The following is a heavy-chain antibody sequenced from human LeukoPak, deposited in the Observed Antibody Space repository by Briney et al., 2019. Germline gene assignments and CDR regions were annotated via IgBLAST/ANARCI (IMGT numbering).Heavy chain of an antibody. V-gene: IGHV3-30*02. Sequence: TGGSLRLSCAASGFTFSSYGMHWVRQAPGKGLEWVAFIRYDGSNKYYADSVKGRFTISRDNSKNTLYLQMNSLRAEDTAVYYCALGGLYFDWLLTQYPYYYGMDVWGQGTTVTVSS. CDR3: ALGGLYFDWLLTQYPYYYGMDV. J-gene: IGHJ6*02. CDR1: GFTFSSYG. D-gene: IGHD3-9*01. CDR2: IRYDGSNK.